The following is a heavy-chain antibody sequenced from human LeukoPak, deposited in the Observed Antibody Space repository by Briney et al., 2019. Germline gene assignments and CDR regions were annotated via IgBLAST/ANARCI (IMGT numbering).Heavy chain of an antibody. V-gene: IGHV4-59*11. CDR3: ARRLRLEDTHVDAYDM. D-gene: IGHD1-1*01. CDR1: SDSISSHN. CDR2: DTYSTSV. J-gene: IGHJ3*02. Sequence: SETLSLTCTVGSDSISSHNWGWIRQPPGKGLEWLGHDTYSTSVNQDPSLKSRVSISKDTSKNHVYLRLTSVTAADTAVYYCARRLRLEDTHVDAYDMWGQGTMVSVSS.